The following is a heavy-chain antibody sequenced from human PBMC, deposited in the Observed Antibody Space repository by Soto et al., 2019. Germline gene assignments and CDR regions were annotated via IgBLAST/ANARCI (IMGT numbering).Heavy chain of an antibody. CDR3: ARTYYDFWSGPLGNYYYYYGMDV. CDR1: GFTFSSYG. Sequence: QVQLVESGGGVVQPGRSLRLSCAASGFTFSSYGMHWVRQAPGKGLEWVAVIWYDGSNKYYADSVKGRFTISRDNSKNTLYLQMNSLISEDTAVYYCARTYYDFWSGPLGNYYYYYGMDVWVQGTTVTVSS. V-gene: IGHV3-33*01. D-gene: IGHD3-3*01. J-gene: IGHJ6*02. CDR2: IWYDGSNK.